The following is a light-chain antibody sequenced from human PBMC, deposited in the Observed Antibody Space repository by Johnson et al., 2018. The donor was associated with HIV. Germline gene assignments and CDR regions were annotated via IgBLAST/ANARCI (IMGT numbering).Light chain of an antibody. CDR2: DNN. CDR3: GTWDSNLSAYV. V-gene: IGLV1-51*01. J-gene: IGLJ1*01. CDR1: SSNIGNNY. Sequence: QSVLTQPPSVSAAPGQKVTISCSGSSSNIGNNYVSWYQQLPGTAPKLLIYDNNKRPSGIPDRFSGSKSCTSATLGITGLQTGDEADYYCGTWDSNLSAYVFGTGTKVTVL.